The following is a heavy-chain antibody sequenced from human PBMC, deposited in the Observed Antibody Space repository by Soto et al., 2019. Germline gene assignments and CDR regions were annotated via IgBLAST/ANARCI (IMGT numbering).Heavy chain of an antibody. V-gene: IGHV4-31*03. CDR2: IYYSGST. D-gene: IGHD5-12*01. J-gene: IGHJ4*02. CDR3: ARVAEMATFYFDY. Sequence: TSETLSLTCTFSCGSIISGGYYCSCIRQHPGKGLEWIGYIYYSGSTYYNPSLKSRVTISVDTSKNQFSLKLSSVTAADTAVYYCARVAEMATFYFDYWGQGTMVTVSS. CDR1: CGSIISGGYY.